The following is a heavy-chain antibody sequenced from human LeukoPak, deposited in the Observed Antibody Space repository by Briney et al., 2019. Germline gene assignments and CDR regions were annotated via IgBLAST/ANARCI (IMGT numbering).Heavy chain of an antibody. CDR1: RFTLSNYW. Sequence: GGSLRLSCAASRFTLSNYWMSWVRQAPGKGLEWVANIKQGGSETYYVDSVKGRFTISRDNAKNSLSLHMNSLRAEDTAVYYCARYDYCSSTSCHQNYYYYGMDIWGQGTTVTVSS. V-gene: IGHV3-7*01. J-gene: IGHJ6*02. D-gene: IGHD2-2*01. CDR3: ARYDYCSSTSCHQNYYYYGMDI. CDR2: IKQGGSET.